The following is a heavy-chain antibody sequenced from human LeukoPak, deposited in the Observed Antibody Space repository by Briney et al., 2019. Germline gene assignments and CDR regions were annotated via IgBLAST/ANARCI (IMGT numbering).Heavy chain of an antibody. D-gene: IGHD1-26*01. CDR1: GGSFSGYY. CDR2: INHSGST. V-gene: IGHV4-34*01. Sequence: SETLSLTCAVYGGSFSGYYWSWVRQPPGKGLEWIGEINHSGSTNYNPSLKSRVTISVDTSKNQFSLKLSSVTAADTAVYYCARHQCAGSFEIDDAFDIWGQGTMVTVSS. J-gene: IGHJ3*02. CDR3: ARHQCAGSFEIDDAFDI.